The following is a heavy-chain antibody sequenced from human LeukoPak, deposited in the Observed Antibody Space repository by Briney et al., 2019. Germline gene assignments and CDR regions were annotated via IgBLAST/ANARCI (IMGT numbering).Heavy chain of an antibody. Sequence: SETLSLTCTVSGGSISSYYGSWIRQPPGKGMEWIGYIHYSGSTNYNPSLKSRVTILVDTSKNQFSLKLSSVTAADTAVYYCARGYCSSSSCYRYYYYYMDVWGKGTTVTVSS. CDR2: IHYSGST. V-gene: IGHV4-59*08. D-gene: IGHD2-2*02. CDR3: ARGYCSSSSCYRYYYYYMDV. J-gene: IGHJ6*03. CDR1: GGSISSYY.